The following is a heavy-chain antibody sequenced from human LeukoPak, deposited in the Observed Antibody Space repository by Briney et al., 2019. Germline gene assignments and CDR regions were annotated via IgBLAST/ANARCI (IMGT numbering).Heavy chain of an antibody. Sequence: SETLSLTCSLSGDSISTYYWTWIRQPAGKGLEWIGRIYISGTTYYNPSLKSRVTMSIDPTNNQFSLRVNSVTAADTAVYYCARENYQLLSGGFYYYMEVWGKGTTVTVSS. J-gene: IGHJ6*03. CDR1: GDSISTYY. V-gene: IGHV4-4*07. CDR2: IYISGTT. D-gene: IGHD2-2*01. CDR3: ARENYQLLSGGFYYYMEV.